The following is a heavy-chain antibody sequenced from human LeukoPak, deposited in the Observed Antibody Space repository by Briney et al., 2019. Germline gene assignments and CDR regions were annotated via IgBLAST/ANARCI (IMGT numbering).Heavy chain of an antibody. J-gene: IGHJ4*02. CDR2: ISAYNGNT. CDR1: GYTFTSYG. V-gene: IGHV1-18*01. CDR3: ARDDYYDSSEGNDY. D-gene: IGHD3-22*01. Sequence: ASVKVSCKASGYTFTSYGISWVRQAPGQGLEWMGWISAYNGNTNYAQKLQGRVTMTTDTSTSTAYMELRSLRSDDTAVYYCARDDYYDSSEGNDYWGQGTLVTVSS.